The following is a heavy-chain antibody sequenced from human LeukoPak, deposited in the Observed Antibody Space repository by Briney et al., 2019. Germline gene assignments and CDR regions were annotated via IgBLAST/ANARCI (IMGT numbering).Heavy chain of an antibody. CDR1: GDSISSCNYY. Sequence: SETLSLTCSVSGDSISSCNYYWGWIRQPPGKGLEWIGYFYCSGSTYYNSSLKSRLTITEDTSKNQISLKLSSVTAADTAVYYCARVRRLLGAFDIWGQGTMVTVSS. D-gene: IGHD1-26*01. V-gene: IGHV4-39*07. CDR3: ARVRRLLGAFDI. J-gene: IGHJ3*02. CDR2: FYCSGST.